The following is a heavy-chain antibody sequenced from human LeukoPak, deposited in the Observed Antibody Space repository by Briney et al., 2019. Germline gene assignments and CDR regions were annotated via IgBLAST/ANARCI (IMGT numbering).Heavy chain of an antibody. J-gene: IGHJ4*02. CDR3: AREASYSSSRGTFDY. CDR2: INPSGGST. Sequence: ASVKVSCKASGYTFTSYYMHWVRQAPGQGLEWMGIINPSGGSTSYAQKFQGRVTMTRDMSTSTVYMELSSLRSEGTAVYYCAREASYSSSRGTFDYWGQGILVTVSS. D-gene: IGHD6-6*01. CDR1: GYTFTSYY. V-gene: IGHV1-46*01.